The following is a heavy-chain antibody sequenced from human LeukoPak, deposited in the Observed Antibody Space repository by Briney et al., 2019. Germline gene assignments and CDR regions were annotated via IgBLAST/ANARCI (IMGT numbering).Heavy chain of an antibody. CDR3: ARAEGYHLPLD. CDR1: GYSISSGYY. CDR2: MFHSGDT. J-gene: IGHJ4*02. D-gene: IGHD2-2*01. Sequence: SETLSLTCSVSGYSISSGYYWGWIRQPPEKGPEWIGDMFHSGDTYYNPSLMSRVTMSVDTSKNQFSLKVKSVTAADTAVYYCARAEGYHLPLDWGQGTLVTVSS. V-gene: IGHV4-38-2*02.